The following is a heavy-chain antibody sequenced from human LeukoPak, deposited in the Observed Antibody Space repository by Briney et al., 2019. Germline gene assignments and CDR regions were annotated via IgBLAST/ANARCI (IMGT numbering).Heavy chain of an antibody. D-gene: IGHD3-10*01. CDR2: IGTAGDT. CDR1: GFTFSSYD. CDR3: ARDLSGLWGSGSYLPQAHDY. V-gene: IGHV3-13*01. J-gene: IGHJ4*02. Sequence: GGSLRLSCAASGFTFSSYDMHWVRQATGKGLEWVSTIGTAGDTYYPGSVKGRFTISRENAKNSLYLQMNSLRAEDTAVYYCARDLSGLWGSGSYLPQAHDYWGQGTLVTVSS.